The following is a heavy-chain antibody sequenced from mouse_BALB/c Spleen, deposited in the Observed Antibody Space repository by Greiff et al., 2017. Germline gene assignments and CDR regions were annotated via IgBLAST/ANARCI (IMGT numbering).Heavy chain of an antibody. J-gene: IGHJ3*01. V-gene: IGHV5-9-4*01. CDR2: ISSGGSYT. CDR3: ARGGGNYGGFAY. Sequence: EVMLVESGGGLVKPGGSLKLSCAASGFTFSSYAMSWVRQSPGKRLEWVAEISSGGSYTYYPDTVTGRFTISRDNAKTTLYLEMSSLRSEDTAMYYCARGGGNYGGFAYWGQGTLVTVSA. D-gene: IGHD2-1*01. CDR1: GFTFSSYA.